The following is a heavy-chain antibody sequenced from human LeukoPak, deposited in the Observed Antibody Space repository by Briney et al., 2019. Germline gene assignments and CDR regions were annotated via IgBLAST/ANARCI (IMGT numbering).Heavy chain of an antibody. V-gene: IGHV1-46*01. J-gene: IGHJ4*02. CDR1: GYTFTTYS. Sequence: ASVKVSCKASGYTFTTYSMHWVRQAPGQGLEWMGIINPGDGTTNFAQKFQGRVTMTRDTSTSTVYMELSSLRSEDTAVYYCARVRIHRAVDYWGQGTLATVSS. CDR2: INPGDGTT. D-gene: IGHD2-21*01. CDR3: ARVRIHRAVDY.